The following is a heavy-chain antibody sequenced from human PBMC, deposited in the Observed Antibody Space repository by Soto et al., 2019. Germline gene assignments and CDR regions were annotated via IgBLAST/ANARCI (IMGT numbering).Heavy chain of an antibody. D-gene: IGHD1-26*01. CDR3: AREWGATCGPFDS. Sequence: QVQLQESGPGLVKPSQTLSLTCTVSGDSISSGDFFWSWLRQPPGKGPEWIGLISYSGNTYYNPSRQYRVVISLYTPKNQFSLQLTSATAADTAVYYCAREWGATCGPFDSSGQGILVPVSS. V-gene: IGHV4-30-4*01. CDR2: ISYSGNT. CDR1: GDSISSGDFF. J-gene: IGHJ4*02.